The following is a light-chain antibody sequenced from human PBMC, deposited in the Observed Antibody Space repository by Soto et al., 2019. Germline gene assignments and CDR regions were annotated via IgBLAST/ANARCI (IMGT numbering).Light chain of an antibody. CDR1: SSDVGSYNL. CDR2: EGS. CDR3: CSYAGSSTVV. V-gene: IGLV2-23*01. J-gene: IGLJ2*01. Sequence: QSALTQPASVSGSPGQSITISCTGTSSDVGSYNLVSWYQQHPGKAPKLMIYEGSKRPSGVSNRFSGSKSGNTASLTISGLQAEDEADYYCCSYAGSSTVVFGRGTKLTDL.